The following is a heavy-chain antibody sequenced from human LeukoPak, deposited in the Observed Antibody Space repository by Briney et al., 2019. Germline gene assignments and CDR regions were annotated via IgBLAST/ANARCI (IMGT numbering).Heavy chain of an antibody. J-gene: IGHJ4*02. CDR3: ASPPMDYYDSSGYSLSDF. CDR2: INHSGST. V-gene: IGHV4-34*01. Sequence: PSETLSLTCAVYGGSFSGYYWSWIRQPPGKGLEWIGEINHSGSTNYNPSLKSRVAISVDTSKNQFSLKLSSVTAADTAVYYCASPPMDYYDSSGYSLSDFWGQGTLVTISP. CDR1: GGSFSGYY. D-gene: IGHD3-22*01.